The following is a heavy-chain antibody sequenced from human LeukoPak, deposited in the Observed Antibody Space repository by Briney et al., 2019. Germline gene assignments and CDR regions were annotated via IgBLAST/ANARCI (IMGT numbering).Heavy chain of an antibody. V-gene: IGHV3-74*01. CDR3: ARRYSGSYYDFDY. D-gene: IGHD1-26*01. Sequence: PGGSLRLSCAASGFTFSSYWMHWVRQAPGKGLVWGSRINSDGSSTSYADSVKGRFTISRDNAKNTLYLQMNSLRAEDTAVYYCARRYSGSYYDFDYWGQGTLVTVSS. CDR1: GFTFSSYW. CDR2: INSDGSST. J-gene: IGHJ4*02.